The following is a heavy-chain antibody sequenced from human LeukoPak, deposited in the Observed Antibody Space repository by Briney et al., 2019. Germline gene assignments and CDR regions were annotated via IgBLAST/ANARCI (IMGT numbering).Heavy chain of an antibody. V-gene: IGHV4-59*08. CDR1: GGSISSYY. Sequence: SETLSLTCTVSGGSISSYYWSWIRQPPGKGLEWIGYIYYSGSTNYNPSLKSRVTISVDTSKNQFSLKLSSVTAADTAVYYCARHREGHRLGIRRWFDPWGQGTLVTVSS. CDR3: ARHREGHRLGIRRWFDP. CDR2: IYYSGST. D-gene: IGHD3-16*01. J-gene: IGHJ5*02.